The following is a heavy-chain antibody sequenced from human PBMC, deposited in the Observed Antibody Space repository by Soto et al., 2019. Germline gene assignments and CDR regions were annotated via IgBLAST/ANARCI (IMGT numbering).Heavy chain of an antibody. CDR2: ISYDGTNQ. Sequence: QVQLVESGGGVVQPGKSLRLSCADSGFPFSPYTMHWVRQAPGQGLEWVAVISYDGTNQYYADSVKGRFIISRDNSNNTLSLQMHSLKSEDTAVYFCARGAIVGVNDVFDVWGQGTMVTVSS. CDR1: GFPFSPYT. V-gene: IGHV3-30*14. D-gene: IGHD1-26*01. CDR3: ARGAIVGVNDVFDV. J-gene: IGHJ3*01.